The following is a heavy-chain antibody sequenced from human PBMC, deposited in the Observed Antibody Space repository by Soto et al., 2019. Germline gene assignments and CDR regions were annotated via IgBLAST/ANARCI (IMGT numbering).Heavy chain of an antibody. CDR2: IWFDGRNE. J-gene: IGHJ6*02. Sequence: ESGGGVVQPGRSLRLSCAASGFTFNSYGMHWVRQAPGKGLEWVAVIWFDGRNEYYADSVKGRFTISRDNSKNTLYLQMNSLRGDDTAVYYCARAFRGGDYSWNYYYYGMDVWGQGTTVTVSS. V-gene: IGHV3-33*01. CDR1: GFTFNSYG. CDR3: ARAFRGGDYSWNYYYYGMDV. D-gene: IGHD2-15*01.